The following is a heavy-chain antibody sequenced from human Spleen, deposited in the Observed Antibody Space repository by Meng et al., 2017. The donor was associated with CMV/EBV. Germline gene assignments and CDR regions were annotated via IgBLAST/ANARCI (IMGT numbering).Heavy chain of an antibody. CDR3: ARDASYGYPQYYFDS. CDR1: GFSFSDYS. D-gene: IGHD5-18*01. V-gene: IGHV3-11*01. Sequence: GGSLRLSCTGSGFSFSDYSMSWIRQIPGKGLEWVSYISSRGNTIYLADSVKGRFIISRDNAQNSMYLRMNSLRAEDTAVYYCARDASYGYPQYYFDSWGQGTLVTVSS. CDR2: ISSRGNTI. J-gene: IGHJ4*02.